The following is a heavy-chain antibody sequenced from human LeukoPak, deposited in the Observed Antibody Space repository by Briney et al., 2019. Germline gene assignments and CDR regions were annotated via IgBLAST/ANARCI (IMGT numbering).Heavy chain of an antibody. CDR3: ARDPNGDYIGAFDM. V-gene: IGHV3-23*01. D-gene: IGHD4-17*01. Sequence: GGSLRLSCTTSGFTFSAYAMRWVRQAPGKGPEWVSAIRGGGSAFYADSVKGRFTISRDNSKYTLFLQMNSLRAEDTAVYYCARDPNGDYIGAFDMWGPGTMVTVSS. CDR2: IRGGGSA. J-gene: IGHJ3*02. CDR1: GFTFSAYA.